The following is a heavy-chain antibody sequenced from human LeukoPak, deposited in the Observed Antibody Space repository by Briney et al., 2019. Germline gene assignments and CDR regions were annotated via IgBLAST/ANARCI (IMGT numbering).Heavy chain of an antibody. CDR3: AREGSSSGDFDY. V-gene: IGHV6-1*01. CDR1: GDSVSSNSAA. D-gene: IGHD6-19*01. J-gene: IGHJ4*02. CDR2: TYYRSKWYN. Sequence: SQTLSLTCAISGDSVSSNSAALNWIRQSPSRGLEWLGRTYYRSKWYNDYAVSVKSRITINADTSKNQFFLQLNSVTPEDTAVYYCAREGSSSGDFDYWGQGTLVTVSS.